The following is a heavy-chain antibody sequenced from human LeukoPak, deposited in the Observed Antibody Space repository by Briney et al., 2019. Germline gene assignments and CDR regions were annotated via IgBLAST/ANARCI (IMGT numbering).Heavy chain of an antibody. D-gene: IGHD2-2*01. CDR3: ARDFTPGYCSSTSCPFNYYYYMDV. J-gene: IGHJ6*03. CDR2: INPSGGST. V-gene: IGHV1-46*01. CDR1: GYTFTSYY. Sequence: ASVKVSCKASGYTFTSYYMHWVRQAPGQGLEWMGIINPSGGSTSYAQKFQGRVTMTRDTSTSTVYMELSSLRSEDTAVYYCARDFTPGYCSSTSCPFNYYYYMDVWGKGTTVTVSS.